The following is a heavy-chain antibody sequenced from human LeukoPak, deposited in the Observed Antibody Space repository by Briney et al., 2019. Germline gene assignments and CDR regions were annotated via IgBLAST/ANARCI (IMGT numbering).Heavy chain of an antibody. J-gene: IGHJ4*02. V-gene: IGHV4-34*01. CDR1: VGSFSGYY. D-gene: IGHD6-19*01. Sequence: SETLSRTCAVDVGSFSGYYWSWIRQPPGKGAEWIGEINHSRSTNNNPSLKSRVTISVATSKNQFSLKLSSVTAADTAVYYCARASKWLVNDYWGQGTLVTVSS. CDR3: ARASKWLVNDY. CDR2: INHSRST.